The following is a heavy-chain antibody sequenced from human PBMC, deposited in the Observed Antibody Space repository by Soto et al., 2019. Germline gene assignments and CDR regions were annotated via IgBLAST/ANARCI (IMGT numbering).Heavy chain of an antibody. CDR1: GFTFSDYY. Sequence: GGSLRLSCAASGFTFSDYYMSWIRQAPGKGLEWVSYISSSSSYTNYADSVKGRFTISRDNAKDSLYLQMNSLRAEDTAVYYCAREYGDDSSGSLRDFDYWGQGTLVTVSS. CDR2: ISSSSSYT. J-gene: IGHJ4*02. V-gene: IGHV3-11*06. CDR3: AREYGDDSSGSLRDFDY. D-gene: IGHD3-22*01.